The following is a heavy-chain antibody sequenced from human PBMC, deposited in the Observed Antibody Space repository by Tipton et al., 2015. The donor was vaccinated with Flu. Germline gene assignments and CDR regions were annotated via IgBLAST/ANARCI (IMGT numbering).Heavy chain of an antibody. CDR2: SHYSGNS. V-gene: IGHV4-59*01. CDR1: GDSIDTYY. Sequence: GLVKPSETLSLTCSVSGDSIDTYYWNWIRQPPGKGLEWIGSSHYSGNSNYSPSLKSRVTMSVDTSKNQFSLRLTSVTTADTAVYYCARRGRSGYIAFDIWGQGTMVTVS. CDR3: ARRGRSGYIAFDI. J-gene: IGHJ3*02. D-gene: IGHD5-18*01.